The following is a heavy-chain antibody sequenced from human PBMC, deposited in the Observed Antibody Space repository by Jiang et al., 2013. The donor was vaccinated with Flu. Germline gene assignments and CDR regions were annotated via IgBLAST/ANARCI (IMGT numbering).Heavy chain of an antibody. Sequence: VQLLESGGGLVKPGGSLRVSCAASGFTFSDYYMIWIRQAPGKGLEWVSSISRGGSSISYADSVKGRSTISRDNAKNSLYLQMNSLRAEDTAVYYCARCRYNWNYVEPYDAFDVWGQGTMVTVSS. V-gene: IGHV3-11*03. D-gene: IGHD1-7*01. CDR3: ARCRYNWNYVEPYDAFDV. CDR2: ISRGGSSI. J-gene: IGHJ3*01. CDR1: GFTFSDYY.